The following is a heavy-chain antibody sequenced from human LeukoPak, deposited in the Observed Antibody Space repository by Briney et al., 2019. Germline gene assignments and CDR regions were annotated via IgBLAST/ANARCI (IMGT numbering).Heavy chain of an antibody. CDR1: GFAFSSYA. J-gene: IGHJ4*02. V-gene: IGHV3-23*01. CDR3: AGVTFGGVFPPV. Sequence: PGGSLRLSCAASGFAFSSYAMSWVRRAPGKGLERVSSISASGGNTYHADSVGGRFTISRDNSRNTLYLQMNSLRVDDTAVYYCAGVTFGGVFPPVWGQGTLVTVSS. CDR2: ISASGGNT. D-gene: IGHD3-16*01.